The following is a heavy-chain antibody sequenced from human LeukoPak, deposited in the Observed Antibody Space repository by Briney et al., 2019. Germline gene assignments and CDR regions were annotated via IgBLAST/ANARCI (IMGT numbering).Heavy chain of an antibody. CDR2: IGTAGDT. Sequence: SGGTLVHPSAAYSFTFSRCDVHGGRQATGKDMEWVSAIGTAGDTYYPGSVKGRFTISRENAKNSLYLQMNSLRAGDTAVYYCARAHRYSYGIFDYWGQGTLVTVSS. CDR3: ARAHRYSYGIFDY. CDR1: SFTFSRCD. D-gene: IGHD5-18*01. J-gene: IGHJ4*02. V-gene: IGHV3-13*01.